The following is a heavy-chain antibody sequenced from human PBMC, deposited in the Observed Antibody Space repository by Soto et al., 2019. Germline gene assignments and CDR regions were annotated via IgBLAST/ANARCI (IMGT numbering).Heavy chain of an antibody. Sequence: QVQLVQSGAEVKNPGASVKVSCKASGYTFTRYGIGWARQAPGQGLEWMGWINTYKGNTNYAQNVQGRVTLTTDTSTSTAYMERRLLRSNDTAIYYCAMVDVYVTPSPQDVWGQGTTVIVSS. CDR1: GYTFTRYG. CDR3: AMVDVYVTPSPQDV. CDR2: INTYKGNT. J-gene: IGHJ6*02. D-gene: IGHD3-16*01. V-gene: IGHV1-18*01.